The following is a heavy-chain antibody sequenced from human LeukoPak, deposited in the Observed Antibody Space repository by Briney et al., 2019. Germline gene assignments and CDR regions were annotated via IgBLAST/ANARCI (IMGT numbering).Heavy chain of an antibody. V-gene: IGHV2-5*01. CDR3: AHGAGYFDL. CDR2: IYWNDDK. CDR1: GFSLSTSGVG. J-gene: IGHJ2*01. Sequence: SGPTLVNPTQTLTLTRTFSGFSLSTSGVGVGWIRQPPGKALEWLAIIYWNDDKRYRPSLKSRLTITKDTSKNEVVLTMTNMDPVDTATYYCAHGAGYFDLWGRGTLVTVSS.